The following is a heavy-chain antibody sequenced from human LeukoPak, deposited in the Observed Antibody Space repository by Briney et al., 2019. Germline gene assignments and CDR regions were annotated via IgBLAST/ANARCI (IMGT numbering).Heavy chain of an antibody. CDR1: GFTFSHYE. Sequence: GGSLRLSCAASGFTFSHYEMNWVRQAPGKGLEWVSYISSSGYTIYYADSVKGRFTISRDNAKNSLYLQMNSLRAEDTAVYYCAREIVQLWIDFWGQGTLVTVSS. D-gene: IGHD5-24*01. CDR2: ISSSGYTI. CDR3: AREIVQLWIDF. J-gene: IGHJ4*02. V-gene: IGHV3-48*03.